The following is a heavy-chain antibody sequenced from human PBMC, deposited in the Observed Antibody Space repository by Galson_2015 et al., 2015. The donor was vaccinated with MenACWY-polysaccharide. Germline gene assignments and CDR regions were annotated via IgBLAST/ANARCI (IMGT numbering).Heavy chain of an antibody. Sequence: ETLSLTCTVSGGSISSSSYYWGWIRQPPGKGLEWIGTIYIYYGGGTYYNPSLKSRATISVDTSTNQFSLKLSSVTAADTAVYYCARPWAQFSFFDSWGPGTLVTVSS. D-gene: IGHD1-26*01. CDR1: GGSISSSSYY. V-gene: IGHV4-39*01. CDR2: IYIYYGGGT. J-gene: IGHJ4*02. CDR3: ARPWAQFSFFDS.